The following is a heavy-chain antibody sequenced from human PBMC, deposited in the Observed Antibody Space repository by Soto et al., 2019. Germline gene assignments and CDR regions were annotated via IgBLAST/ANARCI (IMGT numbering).Heavy chain of an antibody. Sequence: VGFLRLSCAASGFTFSDYYMSWIRQAPGKGLEWVSYISSSGSTIYYADSVKGRFTISRDNAKNSLYLQMNSLRAEDMAVYYCAKDLSASSGVRYYYYSCMDVWGQGTTVAVSS. CDR1: GFTFSDYY. CDR3: AKDLSASSGVRYYYYSCMDV. D-gene: IGHD6-19*01. V-gene: IGHV3-11*04. J-gene: IGHJ6*02. CDR2: ISSSGSTI.